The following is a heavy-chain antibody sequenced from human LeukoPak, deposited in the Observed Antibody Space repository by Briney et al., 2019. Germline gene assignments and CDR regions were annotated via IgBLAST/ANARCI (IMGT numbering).Heavy chain of an antibody. D-gene: IGHD5-12*01. CDR1: GGSFSGYY. CDR2: INHSGST. J-gene: IGHJ4*02. Sequence: SETLSLTCAVYGGSFSGYYWSWIRQPPGKGLEWIGEINHSGSTNYNPSLKSRVTISVDTSKNQFSLKLSSVNAADTAVYYCAREFSGYDFDYWGQGTLVTVSS. CDR3: AREFSGYDFDY. V-gene: IGHV4-34*01.